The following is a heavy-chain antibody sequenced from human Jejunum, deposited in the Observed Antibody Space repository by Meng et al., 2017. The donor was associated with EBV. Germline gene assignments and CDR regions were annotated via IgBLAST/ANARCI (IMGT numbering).Heavy chain of an antibody. CDR2: INNDGSTT. V-gene: IGHV3-74*03. D-gene: IGHD4-11*01. Sequence: EVKLVESGGGLVQPGGSLRLSCAASGFTFSTYWMHWVRQTPGKGLEWVSRINNDGSTTQYADSVRGRFTISRDNAKSTLYLQMNSLTAEDTAVYYCARNYRDYWGQGTLVTVSS. CDR3: ARNYRDY. J-gene: IGHJ4*02. CDR1: GFTFSTYW.